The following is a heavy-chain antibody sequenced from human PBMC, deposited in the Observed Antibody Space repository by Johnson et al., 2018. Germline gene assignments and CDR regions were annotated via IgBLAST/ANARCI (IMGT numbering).Heavy chain of an antibody. Sequence: VQLVQSGGGLVQPGGSLRLSCAASGFTFSSYAMTWVRQAPGKGLEWVSAISGSGGSTYYADSVKGRFTISRDNSKNPMYLQRNSLVAEDTAVYYCTKERVVDTAMSDAFDIWGQGTMVTVSS. D-gene: IGHD5-18*01. V-gene: IGHV3-23*04. J-gene: IGHJ3*02. CDR3: TKERVVDTAMSDAFDI. CDR1: GFTFSSYA. CDR2: ISGSGGST.